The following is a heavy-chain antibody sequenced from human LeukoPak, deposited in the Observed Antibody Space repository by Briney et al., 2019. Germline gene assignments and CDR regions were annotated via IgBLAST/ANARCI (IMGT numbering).Heavy chain of an antibody. V-gene: IGHV1-69*01. CDR3: ASSRLNDYGEKDDAFDI. CDR2: MIPIFGTA. D-gene: IGHD4-17*01. CDR1: GGTFTSYG. J-gene: IGHJ3*02. Sequence: ASETLSFNCSGGTFTSYGISWDWHGTRQGLGWMGGMIPIFGTANYALKFQGRVTITAYESTRTAYMELSRLISEDTAVYYCASSRLNDYGEKDDAFDIWGQGTMVTVAS.